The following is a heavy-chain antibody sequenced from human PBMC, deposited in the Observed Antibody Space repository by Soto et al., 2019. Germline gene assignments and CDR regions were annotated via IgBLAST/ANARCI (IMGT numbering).Heavy chain of an antibody. Sequence: QVQLVESGGGVVQPGRSLRLSCAASGFTFSSYGMHWVRQAPGKGLEWVAVIWYDGSNKYYAESVKGRFTISRDNSKNTLYLQMNSLRAEDTAVYYCAREGLSLGLLWGPGTLVTVSS. CDR1: GFTFSSYG. CDR2: IWYDGSNK. V-gene: IGHV3-33*01. D-gene: IGHD1-26*01. J-gene: IGHJ4*02. CDR3: AREGLSLGLL.